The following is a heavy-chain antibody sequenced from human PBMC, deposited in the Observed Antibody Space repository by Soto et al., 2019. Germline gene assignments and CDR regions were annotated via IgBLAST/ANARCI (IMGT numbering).Heavy chain of an antibody. D-gene: IGHD1-26*01. CDR1: GGSISSGGYY. J-gene: IGHJ4*02. CDR3: ARASVGATGDYFDY. CDR2: IYYSGST. V-gene: IGHV4-31*03. Sequence: SETLSLTCTVSGGSISSGGYYWSRIRQHPGKGLEWIGYIYYSGSTYYNPSLKSRVTISVDTSKNQFSLKLSSVTAADTAVYYCARASVGATGDYFDYWGQGTLVTVSS.